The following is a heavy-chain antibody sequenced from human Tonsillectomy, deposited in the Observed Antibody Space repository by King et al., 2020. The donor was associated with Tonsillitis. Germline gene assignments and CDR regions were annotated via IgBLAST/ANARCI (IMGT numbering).Heavy chain of an antibody. CDR2: IYYSGST. D-gene: IGHD3-9*01. CDR3: AREVRYFDWSSKLDY. J-gene: IGHJ4*02. Sequence: LQLQESGPGLVKPSETLSLTCTVSGGSISSSSYYWGWIRQPPGKGLEWIGSIYYSGSTYYNPSLKSRVSISVDTSKNQFSLKLTSVTAADTAVYYCAREVRYFDWSSKLDYWGQGTLVTVSS. V-gene: IGHV4-39*07. CDR1: GGSISSSSYY.